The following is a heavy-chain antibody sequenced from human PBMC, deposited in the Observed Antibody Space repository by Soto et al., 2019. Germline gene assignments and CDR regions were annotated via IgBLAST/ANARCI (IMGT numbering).Heavy chain of an antibody. J-gene: IGHJ6*02. D-gene: IGHD5-12*01. CDR3: ARRTLVATTYYYYYGMDG. CDR2: INHSGST. CDR1: GGSFSGYY. Sequence: SETLSLTCAVYGGSFSGYYWSWIRQPPGKGLEWIGEINHSGSTNYNPSLKSRVTISVDTSKNQFSLKLSSVTAADTAVYYCARRTLVATTYYYYYGMDGWGQGTTDTVSS. V-gene: IGHV4-34*01.